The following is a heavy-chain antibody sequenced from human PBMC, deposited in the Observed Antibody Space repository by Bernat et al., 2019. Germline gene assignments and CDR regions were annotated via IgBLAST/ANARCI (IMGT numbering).Heavy chain of an antibody. CDR2: ISGSGGST. V-gene: IGHV3-23*01. D-gene: IGHD2-2*01. J-gene: IGHJ6*02. CDR1: GFTFISYA. Sequence: EVQLLESGGGLVQPGGSLRLSCAASGFTFISYAMIWVRQAPGKGLEWVSAISGSGGSTYYADSVEGRFTISRDNSKNTLYLQMNSLRAEDTAVYYCAKNIVVVPAAMGDGMDVWGQGTTVTVSS. CDR3: AKNIVVVPAAMGDGMDV.